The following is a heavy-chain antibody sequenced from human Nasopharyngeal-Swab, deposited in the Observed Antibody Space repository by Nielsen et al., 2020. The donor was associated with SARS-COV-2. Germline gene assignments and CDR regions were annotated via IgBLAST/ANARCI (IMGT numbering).Heavy chain of an antibody. CDR3: ARDLASNDFWSGDF. Sequence: GESLKISCAASRFTLSTYNMIWVRQAPGKGLEWVSSISSTSTYIYYTDSVKGRFTISRDNARNSLFLQMNSLRAEDTAVYYCARDLASNDFWSGDFWGQGTLVTVSS. CDR2: ISSTSTYI. J-gene: IGHJ4*02. D-gene: IGHD3-3*01. V-gene: IGHV3-21*01. CDR1: RFTLSTYN.